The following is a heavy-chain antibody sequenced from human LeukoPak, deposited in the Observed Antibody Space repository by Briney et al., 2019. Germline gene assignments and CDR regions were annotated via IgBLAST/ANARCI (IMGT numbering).Heavy chain of an antibody. J-gene: IGHJ4*02. V-gene: IGHV3-74*01. CDR3: ARGANGKYSSSDD. Sequence: GGSLRLSCAASGFTFSSYWMHWVRQAPRKGLVWVSRINSDGSSTSYADSVKGRFTISRDNAKNTLYLQMNSLRVEDTAVYYCARGANGKYSSSDDWGQGTLVTVSS. CDR2: INSDGSST. CDR1: GFTFSSYW. D-gene: IGHD6-13*01.